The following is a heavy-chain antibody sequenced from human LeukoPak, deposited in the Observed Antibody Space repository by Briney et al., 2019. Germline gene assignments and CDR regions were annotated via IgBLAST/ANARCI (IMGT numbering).Heavy chain of an antibody. CDR2: INTNTGNP. Sequence: ASVKVSCKASGYSFTLYAMNWVRQAPGQGLEWMGWINTNTGNPTYAQGFTGRFVFSLDTSVSTAYLQITSLKAEDTAVYYCARDPPYNDFWSDYTIFDPWGQGTLVTVSS. V-gene: IGHV7-4-1*02. CDR3: ARDPPYNDFWSDYTIFDP. D-gene: IGHD3-3*01. CDR1: GYSFTLYA. J-gene: IGHJ5*02.